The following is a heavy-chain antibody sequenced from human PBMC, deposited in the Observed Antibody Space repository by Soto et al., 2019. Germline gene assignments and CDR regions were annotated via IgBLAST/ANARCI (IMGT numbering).Heavy chain of an antibody. CDR3: AKDMGQWELHGDYYFDY. Sequence: GGSLRLSCAASGFTFSSYGMHWVRQAPGKGLEWVAVISYDGSNKYYADSVKGRFTISRDNSKNTLYLQMNSLRAEDTAVYYCAKDMGQWELHGDYYFDYWGQGTLVTVSS. CDR1: GFTFSSYG. V-gene: IGHV3-30*18. CDR2: ISYDGSNK. D-gene: IGHD1-26*01. J-gene: IGHJ4*02.